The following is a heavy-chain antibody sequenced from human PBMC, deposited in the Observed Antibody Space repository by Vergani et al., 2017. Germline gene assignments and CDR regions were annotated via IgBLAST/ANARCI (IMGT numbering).Heavy chain of an antibody. CDR3: AKDRLWGGCYYNY. CDR2: MSGSGGST. V-gene: IGHV3-23*01. D-gene: IGHD1-26*01. Sequence: EVQLLESGGGLVQPGGSLRLSCAASGFTFSSYAMSWVRQAPGKGLEWVSAMSGSGGSTYYADSVKGRFTISRDNSKNTLYLQMNSLRAEDTAVYYCAKDRLWGGCYYNYWGQGTLVTVSS. J-gene: IGHJ4*02. CDR1: GFTFSSYA.